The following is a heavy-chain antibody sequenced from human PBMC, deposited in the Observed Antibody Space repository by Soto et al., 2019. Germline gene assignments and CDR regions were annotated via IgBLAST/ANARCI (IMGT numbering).Heavy chain of an antibody. Sequence: SETLSLTCAVSGGSISSGGYSWSWIRQPPGKGLEWIGYIYHSGSTYYNPSLKSRVTISVDRSKNQFSLKLSSVTAADTAVDYCARVHSSGYYFSWGQGTLVTVSS. CDR1: GGSISSGGYS. D-gene: IGHD3-22*01. J-gene: IGHJ5*02. CDR2: IYHSGST. V-gene: IGHV4-30-2*01. CDR3: ARVHSSGYYFS.